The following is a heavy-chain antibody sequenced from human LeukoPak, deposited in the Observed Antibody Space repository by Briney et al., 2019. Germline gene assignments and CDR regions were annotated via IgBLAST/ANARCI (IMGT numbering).Heavy chain of an antibody. J-gene: IGHJ6*02. Sequence: GRSLRLSCAASGFTFDDYAMHWVRQAPGKGLEWVSGISWNSGSIGYADSVKGRFTISRDNAKNSLYLRMNSLRAEDTALYYCAKDIARYYYYYGMDVWGQGTTVTVSS. V-gene: IGHV3-9*01. CDR1: GFTFDDYA. CDR2: ISWNSGSI. CDR3: AKDIARYYYYYGMDV.